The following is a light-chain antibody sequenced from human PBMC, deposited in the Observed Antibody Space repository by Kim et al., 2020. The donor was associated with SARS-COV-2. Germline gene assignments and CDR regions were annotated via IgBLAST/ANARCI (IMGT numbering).Light chain of an antibody. Sequence: SPGESATLSCRASQSVSLNYLAWYQQKPGQAPRLLIHGASIRATGIPDRFSGRGSGTDFTLTITRVAPEDFAVYYCHQYSTSPWTFGQGTKVDIK. CDR2: GAS. V-gene: IGKV3-20*01. CDR3: HQYSTSPWT. J-gene: IGKJ1*01. CDR1: QSVSLNY.